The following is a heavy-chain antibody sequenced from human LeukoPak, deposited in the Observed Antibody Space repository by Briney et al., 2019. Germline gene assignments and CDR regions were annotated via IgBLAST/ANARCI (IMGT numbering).Heavy chain of an antibody. D-gene: IGHD6-6*01. Sequence: GGSLRLSCAASGFTFSSYAMTWVRQAPGKGLEWVAVIWYDGSNKYYADSVKGRFAISRDNSKNTLYLQMNSLRAEDTAVYYCARGQPSMAARSPPFWYYYYGMDVWGQGTTVTVSS. CDR3: ARGQPSMAARSPPFWYYYYGMDV. V-gene: IGHV3-33*08. J-gene: IGHJ6*02. CDR2: IWYDGSNK. CDR1: GFTFSSYA.